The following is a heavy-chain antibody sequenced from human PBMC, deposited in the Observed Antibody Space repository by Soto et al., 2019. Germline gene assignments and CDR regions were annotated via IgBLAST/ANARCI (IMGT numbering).Heavy chain of an antibody. CDR2: VSYDEVNK. D-gene: IGHD1-26*01. CDR1: GFTFSNFG. Sequence: QVHLLESGGGVVQPGRSLRLSCVGSGFTFSNFGIHWVRQAPGKGLEWMAVVSYDEVNKFYADSVRGRFTISRDNSKDTVYLQINSLRRDETAMYFCAKVMTEYSGVAIDHWGQGTLVTVSS. J-gene: IGHJ4*02. CDR3: AKVMTEYSGVAIDH. V-gene: IGHV3-30*18.